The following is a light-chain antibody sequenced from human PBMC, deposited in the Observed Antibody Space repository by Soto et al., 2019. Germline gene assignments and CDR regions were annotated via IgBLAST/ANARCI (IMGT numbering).Light chain of an antibody. CDR1: ESVDIY. V-gene: IGKV3-11*01. CDR3: QQRKNWPPLT. CDR2: DAS. Sequence: EVVLTQSPATLSLSPGERATLSCRASESVDIYLAWYQQKPGQAPRLLIYDASTRATGIPARFSGSGSGTDFTLTISRLEPEDFAIYYCQQRKNWPPLTFGGGTRVEIK. J-gene: IGKJ4*01.